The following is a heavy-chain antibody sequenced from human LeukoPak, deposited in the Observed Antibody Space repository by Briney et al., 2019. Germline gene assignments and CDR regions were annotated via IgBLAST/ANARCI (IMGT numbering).Heavy chain of an antibody. J-gene: IGHJ4*02. V-gene: IGHV4-59*01. CDR1: GASINSSY. D-gene: IGHD3-22*01. CDR3: ARSADSSGYYHNY. CDR2: IYYSGST. Sequence: KASETLSLTCSVSGASINSSYWSWIRQPPGKGLEWIGNIYYSGSTNYNPSLESRVTISVDTSKNQFSLKLSSVTAADTAVYYCARSADSSGYYHNYWGQGTLVTVSS.